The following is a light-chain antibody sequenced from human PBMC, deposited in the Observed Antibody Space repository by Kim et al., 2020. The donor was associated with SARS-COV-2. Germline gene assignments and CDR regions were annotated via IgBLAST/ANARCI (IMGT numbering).Light chain of an antibody. CDR1: QSVLYSSNNKNY. Sequence: DIVMTQSPDSLAVSLGERVTINCKSSQSVLYSSNNKNYLAWYQQRPGQPPKLLMYWASTRESGVPDRFSGSGSGTDFTLTISSLQAEDVAVYYCQQYYSTPLTFGGGTKVDIK. CDR2: WAS. J-gene: IGKJ4*01. CDR3: QQYYSTPLT. V-gene: IGKV4-1*01.